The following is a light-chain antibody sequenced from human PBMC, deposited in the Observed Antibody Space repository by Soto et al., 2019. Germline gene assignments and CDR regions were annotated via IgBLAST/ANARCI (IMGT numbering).Light chain of an antibody. J-gene: IGKJ4*01. Sequence: EIVMTQSPATLSVSPGERATLYCKASQRISSNLAWYQQKPGQPPRLLIYGASTRATGIPARFSGSGSGTGFTLTISGLQSEDFALYYCQQFSSYPLTFGGGTKV. CDR2: GAS. V-gene: IGKV3-15*01. CDR3: QQFSSYPLT. CDR1: QRISSN.